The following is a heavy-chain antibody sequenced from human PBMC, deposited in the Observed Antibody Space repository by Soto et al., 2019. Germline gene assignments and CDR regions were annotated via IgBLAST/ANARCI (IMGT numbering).Heavy chain of an antibody. CDR1: GFTFSNYG. D-gene: IGHD1-26*01. Sequence: QVQLVESGGGVVQPGRSLRLSCAASGFTFSNYGIHWVRQAPGTGLEWVAVISYDGSSKDYADSVKGRFTISRDNSKNTLYRQMNSLTIEDQAVYYCAKDDGSNWSTFYSNDGVDVWGQGTTVTVSS. J-gene: IGHJ6*02. CDR3: AKDDGSNWSTFYSNDGVDV. V-gene: IGHV3-30*18. CDR2: ISYDGSSK.